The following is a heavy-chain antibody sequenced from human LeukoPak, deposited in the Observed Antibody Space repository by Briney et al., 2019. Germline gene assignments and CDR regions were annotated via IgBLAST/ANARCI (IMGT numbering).Heavy chain of an antibody. V-gene: IGHV4-39*07. CDR1: GGSISSSSYY. CDR3: ARGLRYGGKYFQH. D-gene: IGHD4-23*01. Sequence: SETLSLTCTVSGGSISSSSYYWGWIRQPPGKGLEWIGSIYYSGSTYYNPSLKSRVTISVDTSKNQFSLKLSSVTAADTAVYYCARGLRYGGKYFQHWGQGTLVTVSS. J-gene: IGHJ1*01. CDR2: IYYSGST.